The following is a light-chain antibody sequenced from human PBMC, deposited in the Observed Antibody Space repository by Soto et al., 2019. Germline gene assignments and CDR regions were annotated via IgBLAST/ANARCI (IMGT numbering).Light chain of an antibody. CDR3: GQFVSSPPRT. CDR2: GVS. V-gene: IGKV3-20*01. Sequence: EIVLTQSPGTLSLSPGDKATLSCRASQSVGDTFLSWYQQKPGLAPRLLIYGVSNRATGIPDRFSGSGSGTDFILTISRLEPEDFALYYCGQFVSSPPRTFGQGTKVEIK. J-gene: IGKJ1*01. CDR1: QSVGDTF.